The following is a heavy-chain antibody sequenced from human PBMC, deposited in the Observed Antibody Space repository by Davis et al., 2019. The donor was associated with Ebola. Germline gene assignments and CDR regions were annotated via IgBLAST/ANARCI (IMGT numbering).Heavy chain of an antibody. CDR3: ARLRDYGGNSG. V-gene: IGHV3-21*01. CDR2: ISSSSSYI. CDR1: GFTFSSYA. Sequence: GESLKISCAASGFTFSSYAMSWVRQAPGKGLEWVSSISSSSSYIYYADSVKGRFTISRDNAKNSLYLQMNSLRAEDTAVYYCARLRDYGGNSGWGQGTLVTVSS. D-gene: IGHD4-23*01. J-gene: IGHJ4*02.